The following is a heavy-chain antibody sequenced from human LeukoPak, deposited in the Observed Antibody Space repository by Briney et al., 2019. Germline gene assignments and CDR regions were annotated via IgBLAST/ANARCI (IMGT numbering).Heavy chain of an antibody. CDR2: ISSSSSYI. D-gene: IGHD3-10*01. V-gene: IGHV3-21*01. CDR1: GFTFSSYT. J-gene: IGHJ4*02. CDR3: ARDRDLYFDY. Sequence: GGSLRLSCAASGFTFSSYTMNWVRQAPGKGLEWVSSISSSSSYIYYADSVKGRFTISRDNAKNSLYLQMNSLRAEDTAVYYCARDRDLYFDYWGQGTPVTVSS.